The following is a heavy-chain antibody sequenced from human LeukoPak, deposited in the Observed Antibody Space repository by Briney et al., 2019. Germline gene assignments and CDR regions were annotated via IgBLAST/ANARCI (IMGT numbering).Heavy chain of an antibody. Sequence: PGGSLKLSCAASGFTFSSYWMRWVRQAPGKGLVWVSRINSDGSSTSYADSVKGRFTISGDNAKNTLYLQMNSLRAEDTAVYYCARDPYSYGFSHPDYWGQGTLVTVSS. CDR3: ARDPYSYGFSHPDY. CDR1: GFTFSSYW. CDR2: INSDGSST. V-gene: IGHV3-74*01. D-gene: IGHD5-18*01. J-gene: IGHJ4*02.